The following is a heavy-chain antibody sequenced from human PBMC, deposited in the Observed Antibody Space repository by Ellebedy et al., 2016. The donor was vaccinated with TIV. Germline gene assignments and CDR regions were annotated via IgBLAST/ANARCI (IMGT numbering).Heavy chain of an antibody. CDR1: GGSISSYY. CDR2: IYYSGST. J-gene: IGHJ6*02. Sequence: MPSETLSLTCTVSGGSISSYYWSWIRQPPGKGLEWIGCIYYSGSTNYNPSLKSRVTISLDTSKNRFSLKLTSVTAADTAVYYCARITDSSGSYYYYGMDVWGQGTTVTVSS. D-gene: IGHD6-19*01. V-gene: IGHV4-59*01. CDR3: ARITDSSGSYYYYGMDV.